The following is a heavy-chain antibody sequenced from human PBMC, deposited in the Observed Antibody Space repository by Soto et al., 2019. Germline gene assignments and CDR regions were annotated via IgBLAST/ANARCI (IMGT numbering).Heavy chain of an antibody. J-gene: IGHJ4*02. D-gene: IGHD5-18*01. CDR1: GASVNSGSYF. CDR2: SHYSGSA. CDR3: ARVDTAMVNYFDY. Sequence: SETLSLTCTVSGASVNSGSYFWTWIRQDPGKGLEWIGYSHYSGSAFYNPSLKSRVSISVDTSKNQSSLKLSSVTAADTAVYYCARVDTAMVNYFDYWGQGALVTVSS. V-gene: IGHV4-31*03.